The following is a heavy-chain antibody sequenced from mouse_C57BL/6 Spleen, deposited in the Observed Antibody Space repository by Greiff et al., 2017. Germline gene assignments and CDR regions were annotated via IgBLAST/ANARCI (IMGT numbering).Heavy chain of an antibody. CDR3: AREEGYDYGLH. CDR2: ISYDGSN. J-gene: IGHJ2*01. D-gene: IGHD2-4*01. Sequence: EVQLVESGPGLVKPSQSLSLTCSVTGYSITSGYYWNWIRQFPGNKLEWMGYISYDGSNNYNPSLKNRISITRDTSKNQFFLKLNSVTTEDTATYYCAREEGYDYGLHWGQGTTLTVSS. CDR1: GYSITSGYY. V-gene: IGHV3-6*01.